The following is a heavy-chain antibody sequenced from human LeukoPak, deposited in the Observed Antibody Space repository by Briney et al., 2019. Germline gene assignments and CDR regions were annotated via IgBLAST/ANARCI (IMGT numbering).Heavy chain of an antibody. CDR3: ARAAGEMATIRY. CDR2: IRYDGSNK. CDR1: GFTFSSYG. D-gene: IGHD5-24*01. Sequence: PGGSLRLSCAASGFTFSSYGMHWVRQAPGKGLEWVAFIRYDGSNKYCADSVKGRFTISRDNAKNSLYLQMNSLRAEDTAVYYCARAAGEMATIRYWGQGTLVTVSS. J-gene: IGHJ4*02. V-gene: IGHV3-30*02.